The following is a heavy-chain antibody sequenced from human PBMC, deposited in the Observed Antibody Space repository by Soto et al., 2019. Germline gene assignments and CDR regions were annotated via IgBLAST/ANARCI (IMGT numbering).Heavy chain of an antibody. V-gene: IGHV5-51*01. CDR1: GYSFTSYW. J-gene: IGHJ6*02. Sequence: GESLKISCKGSGYSFTSYWIDWVRQMPGKGLEWMGIIYPGDSDTRYSPSFQGQVTISADKSISTAYLQWSSLKASDTAMYYCARPMTTVTTAKLYYYYYGMDVWGQGTTVTVSS. CDR3: ARPMTTVTTAKLYYYYYGMDV. D-gene: IGHD4-4*01. CDR2: IYPGDSDT.